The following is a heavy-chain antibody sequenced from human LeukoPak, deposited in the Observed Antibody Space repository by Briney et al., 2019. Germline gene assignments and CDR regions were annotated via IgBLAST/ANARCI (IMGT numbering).Heavy chain of an antibody. CDR2: IDPSDSYT. D-gene: IGHD3-10*01. J-gene: IGHJ4*02. CDR3: ARIEYYYGSGSYSYFDY. CDR1: GYSFTSYW. Sequence: GESLKISCKGSGYSFTSYWISWVRQMPGKGLEWIGRIDPSDSYTNYSPSFQGHLTISADKSISTAYLQWSSLKASDTAMYYCARIEYYYGSGSYSYFDYWGQGTLVTVSS. V-gene: IGHV5-10-1*01.